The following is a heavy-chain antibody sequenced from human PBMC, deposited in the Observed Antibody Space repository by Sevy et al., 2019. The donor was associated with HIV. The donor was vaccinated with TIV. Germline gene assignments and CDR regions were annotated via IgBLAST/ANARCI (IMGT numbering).Heavy chain of an antibody. CDR2: ISSSSSYI. CDR1: GFTFSYYS. D-gene: IGHD3-22*01. CDR3: ASPLDYYDSPSAY. Sequence: GGSLRLSCAASGFTFSYYSMNWVCQAPGKGLEWVSSISSSSSYIYYADSVKGRFTISRDNAKNSLYLQMNSLRAEDTAVYYCASPLDYYDSPSAYWGQGTLVTVSS. J-gene: IGHJ4*02. V-gene: IGHV3-21*01.